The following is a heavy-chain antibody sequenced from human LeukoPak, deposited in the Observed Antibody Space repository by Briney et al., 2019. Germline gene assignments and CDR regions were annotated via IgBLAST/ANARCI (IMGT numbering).Heavy chain of an antibody. CDR2: IYPGDSDT. J-gene: IGHJ4*02. CDR3: ARVRSGWYPSDFDH. D-gene: IGHD6-19*01. Sequence: PGESLKISCKGSGYSFTSYWIGWVRQMPGKGLEWMGIIYPGDSDTRYSPSFQGQVTISDDTSISTAYLQWSSLKASDTALYYCARVRSGWYPSDFDHWGQGTLVTVSS. CDR1: GYSFTSYW. V-gene: IGHV5-51*01.